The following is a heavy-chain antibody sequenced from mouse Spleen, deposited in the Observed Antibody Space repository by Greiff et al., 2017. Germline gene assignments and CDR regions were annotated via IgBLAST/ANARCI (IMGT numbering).Heavy chain of an antibody. D-gene: IGHD4-1*01. V-gene: IGHV1-82*01. CDR1: GYAFSRSW. CDR2: IYPGDGDT. Sequence: QVQLQQSGPELVKPGASVKISCKASGYAFSRSWMNWVKQRPGKGLEWIGRIYPGDGDTNYNGKFKGKATLTADKSSSTAYMQLSSLTSEDSAVYFCARRDWGFDYWGQGTTLTVSS. J-gene: IGHJ2*01. CDR3: ARRDWGFDY.